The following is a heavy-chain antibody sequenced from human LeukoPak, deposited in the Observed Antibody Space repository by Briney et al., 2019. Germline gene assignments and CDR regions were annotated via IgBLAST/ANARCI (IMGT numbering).Heavy chain of an antibody. CDR3: ARQLGYCDSGACYFDY. D-gene: IGHD3-22*01. V-gene: IGHV3-23*01. CDR2: INVGGSST. J-gene: IGHJ4*02. Sequence: GGSLRLSCAASGFTFNSYLMTWVRQAPGKGLEWVSRINVGGSSTSYAYSVTVRFTISRYNSKTTLLLQMNNLRAEDTAVYYCARQLGYCDSGACYFDYWGQGTLVTVSS. CDR1: GFTFNSYL.